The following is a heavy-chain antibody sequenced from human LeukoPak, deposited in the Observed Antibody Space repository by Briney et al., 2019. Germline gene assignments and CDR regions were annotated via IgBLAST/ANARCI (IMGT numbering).Heavy chain of an antibody. Sequence: ASVKVSCKASGYTFTSYGISWVRQAPGQGLEWMGWISAYNGNTNYAQKLQGRVTMTTDTSTSTAYMELRSLRSDDTAVYYCARVYGFWSGYYPDAFDIWGQGTMVTVSS. CDR2: ISAYNGNT. D-gene: IGHD3-3*01. CDR1: GYTFTSYG. V-gene: IGHV1-18*01. J-gene: IGHJ3*02. CDR3: ARVYGFWSGYYPDAFDI.